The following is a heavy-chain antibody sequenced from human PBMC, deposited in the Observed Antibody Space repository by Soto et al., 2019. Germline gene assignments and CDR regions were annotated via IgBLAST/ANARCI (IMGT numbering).Heavy chain of an antibody. CDR3: ARMDYDILTGYYYYGMDV. CDR1: GFSLSTSGVG. Sequence: SGPTLVNPTQTLTLTCTFSGFSLSTSGVGVGWIRQPPGKALEWLALIDWDDDKYYSTSLKTRLTISKDTSKNQVVLTMTNMDPVDTATYYCARMDYDILTGYYYYGMDVWGQGTTVTVSS. V-gene: IGHV2-70*01. J-gene: IGHJ6*02. CDR2: IDWDDDK. D-gene: IGHD3-9*01.